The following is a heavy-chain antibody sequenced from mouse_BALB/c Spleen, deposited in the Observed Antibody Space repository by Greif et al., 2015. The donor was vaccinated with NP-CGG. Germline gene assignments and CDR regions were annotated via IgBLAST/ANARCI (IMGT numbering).Heavy chain of an antibody. J-gene: IGHJ4*01. V-gene: IGHV7-3*02. CDR3: ARDRDGYYVDAMDY. CDR2: IRNKANGYTT. Sequence: DVHLVESGGGLVQPGGSLRLSCATSGFTFTDYYMSWVRQPPGKALEWLGFIRNKANGYTTEYSASVKGRFTISRDNSQSILYLQMNTLRAEDSATYYCARDRDGYYVDAMDYWGQGTSVTVSS. CDR1: GFTFTDYY. D-gene: IGHD2-3*01.